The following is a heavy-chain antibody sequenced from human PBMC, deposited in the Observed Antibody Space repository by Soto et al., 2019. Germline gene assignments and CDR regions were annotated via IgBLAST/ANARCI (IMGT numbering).Heavy chain of an antibody. V-gene: IGHV3-21*01. Sequence: GGSLRLSCAASGFTFSSYSMNWVRQAPGKGLEWVSSISSSSSYIYYADSVKGRFTISRDNAKNSLYLQMNSLRAEDTAVYYCAREAYYYDSSGAFRFFFGYWGQGTLVTVSS. CDR1: GFTFSSYS. CDR2: ISSSSSYI. D-gene: IGHD3-22*01. CDR3: AREAYYYDSSGAFRFFFGY. J-gene: IGHJ4*02.